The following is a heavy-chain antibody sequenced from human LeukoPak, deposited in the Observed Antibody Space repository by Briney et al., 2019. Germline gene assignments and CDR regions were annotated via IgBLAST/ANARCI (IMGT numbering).Heavy chain of an antibody. V-gene: IGHV6-1*01. J-gene: IGHJ5*02. CDR2: TYYRSKWYT. D-gene: IGHD3-16*01. CDR1: GDSVSSNSAA. Sequence: SQTLSLTCAISGDSVSSNSAAWNWIRQSPSRGLEWLGRTYYRSKWYTYYAVSVKGRITINSDTSKNQFSLQLNSVPPEDTAVYYCARGWGGNIDQWGQGTLVTVSS. CDR3: ARGWGGNIDQ.